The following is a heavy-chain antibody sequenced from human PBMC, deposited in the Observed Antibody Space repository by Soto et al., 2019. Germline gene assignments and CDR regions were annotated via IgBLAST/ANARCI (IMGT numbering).Heavy chain of an antibody. CDR2: IYYSGNT. CDR1: GGSISPYY. J-gene: IGHJ5*02. V-gene: IGHV4-59*01. Sequence: QVQLRESGPGLVKPSETLSLTCTVSGGSISPYYWSWIRQPPGKGLEWIGYIYYSGNTYYNPSLKSRVTMSGETSRNQVLLQLNSVTAADTAVYYCARESACAGKHNWFDPWGQGTLVTVSS. CDR3: ARESACAGKHNWFDP.